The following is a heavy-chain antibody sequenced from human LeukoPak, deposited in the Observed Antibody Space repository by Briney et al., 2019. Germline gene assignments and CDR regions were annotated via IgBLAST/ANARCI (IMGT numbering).Heavy chain of an antibody. V-gene: IGHV3-21*01. CDR1: GFTFSTYS. Sequence: PGGSLRLSCAASGFTFSTYSMNWVRQAPGKGLEWVSSITGSSSFIYYADSVKGRFTISRDNARNSLHLQMNSLRAEDTAVYYCALDYDSSDYGYNWFDPWGQGTLVTVSS. CDR2: ITGSSSFI. J-gene: IGHJ5*02. D-gene: IGHD3-22*01. CDR3: ALDYDSSDYGYNWFDP.